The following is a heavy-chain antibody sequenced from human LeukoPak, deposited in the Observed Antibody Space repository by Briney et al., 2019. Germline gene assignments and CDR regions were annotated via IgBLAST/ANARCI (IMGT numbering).Heavy chain of an antibody. J-gene: IGHJ5*02. D-gene: IGHD3-10*01. CDR2: YSGST. V-gene: IGHV4-59*01. Sequence: SETLSLTCTVSGGSISSYYWSWIRQPPGKGLEWIGYYSGSTNYNPSLKSRVTISVDTSKNQFSLKVNSVTAADTAVYYCARDKIGSRWFDPWGQGTLVTVSS. CDR3: ARDKIGSRWFDP. CDR1: GGSISSYY.